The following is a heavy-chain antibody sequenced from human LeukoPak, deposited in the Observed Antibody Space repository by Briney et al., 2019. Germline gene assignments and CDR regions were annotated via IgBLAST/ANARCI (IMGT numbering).Heavy chain of an antibody. V-gene: IGHV3-21*04. CDR3: AKDGPGYSSGWALFDP. Sequence: GGSLRLSCAASGFTFTTYSMNWVRQAPGKGLEWVSSITSSSTSMYYADSVKGRFTISRDNAKNSLYLQMNSLRAEDTAVYYCAKDGPGYSSGWALFDPWGQGTLVTVSS. CDR2: ITSSSTSM. CDR1: GFTFTTYS. J-gene: IGHJ5*02. D-gene: IGHD6-19*01.